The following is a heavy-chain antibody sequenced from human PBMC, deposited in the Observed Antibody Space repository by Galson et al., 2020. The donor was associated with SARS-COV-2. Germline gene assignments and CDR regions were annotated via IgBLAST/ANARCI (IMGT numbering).Heavy chain of an antibody. CDR2: IRYDGSKT. V-gene: IGHV3-30*02. D-gene: IGHD2-8*02. CDR3: AKDAGFRTWWYYFDY. Sequence: GGSLRLSCAASGFSFNDYDMHWVRQAPGKGLEWVAYIRYDGSKTYYAESVKGRFTISRDNSKNTVYLQMNSLTDEDSGVYFCAKDAGFRTWWYYFDYWGQGALVSVST. CDR1: GFSFNDYD. J-gene: IGHJ4*02.